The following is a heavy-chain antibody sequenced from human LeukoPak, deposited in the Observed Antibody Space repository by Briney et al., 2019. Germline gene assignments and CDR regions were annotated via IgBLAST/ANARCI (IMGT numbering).Heavy chain of an antibody. J-gene: IGHJ4*02. Sequence: PGGSLRLSCAASGFIFSNYAMYWVRQAPGKGLESVAAISTKGGSTSYADSVKGRMTISRDDSKNTLFLQMGSLTTDDMGLYFCARDRSWAFDYWGQGTLVTVSS. CDR1: GFIFSNYA. CDR3: ARDRSWAFDY. CDR2: ISTKGGST. D-gene: IGHD3-16*01. V-gene: IGHV3-64*02.